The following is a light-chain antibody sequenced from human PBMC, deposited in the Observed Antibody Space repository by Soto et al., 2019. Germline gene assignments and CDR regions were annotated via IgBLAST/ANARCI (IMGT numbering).Light chain of an antibody. J-gene: IGLJ1*01. CDR3: ASYTSGSTLV. V-gene: IGLV2-14*03. Sequence: QSALTQPASVSGSPGQSITISCTGSSSDVGGYDFVSWYQHHPGKAPRLMIFDVSNRPSAVSNRFSGSKSGNTASLTISGLQAEDEGDYYCASYTSGSTLVFGTGTKLTVL. CDR2: DVS. CDR1: SSDVGGYDF.